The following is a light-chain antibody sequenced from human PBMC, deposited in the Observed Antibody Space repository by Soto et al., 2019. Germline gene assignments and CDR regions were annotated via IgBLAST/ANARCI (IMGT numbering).Light chain of an antibody. Sequence: QSALTQPASVSGSPGQSITISCTGTNSDIGGYNYVSWYQQHPGKAPKVMIYEVSNRPSGVSNRFSGSKLGNTASLTISGLQAEDEADYYCSSFTSISTDVFGTGTKVTVL. J-gene: IGLJ1*01. CDR1: NSDIGGYNY. CDR3: SSFTSISTDV. CDR2: EVS. V-gene: IGLV2-14*01.